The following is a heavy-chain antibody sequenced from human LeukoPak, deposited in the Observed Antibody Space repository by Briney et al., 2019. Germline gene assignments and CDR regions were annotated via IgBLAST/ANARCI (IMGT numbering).Heavy chain of an antibody. V-gene: IGHV3-74*03. Sequence: GGSLRLSCVSSAFTFSSQWMHWVRQVPGRRPMWVSGINSEGKSTAYADSVKGRFAISRDNARNTMYLQMNSLRAEDTAVYYCASTPPERCSGHDCYPYFDYWGQGTLVTVSS. CDR2: INSEGKST. J-gene: IGHJ4*02. CDR3: ASTPPERCSGHDCYPYFDY. D-gene: IGHD2-21*01. CDR1: AFTFSSQW.